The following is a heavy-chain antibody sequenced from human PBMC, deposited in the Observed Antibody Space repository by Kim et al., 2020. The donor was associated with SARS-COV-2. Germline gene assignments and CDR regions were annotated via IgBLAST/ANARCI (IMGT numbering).Heavy chain of an antibody. CDR3: AREQLRFSGGFHFDY. D-gene: IGHD1-26*01. V-gene: IGHV4-59*01. Sequence: SETLSLTCTVSGGSINGFHWSWIRQPPGKGLEWIGFIYTSGRTNYNPSLKSRVTISFDISKNQFSLKLTSVTAADTAVYYCAREQLRFSGGFHFDYWGQGTRVTVSS. CDR2: IYTSGRT. J-gene: IGHJ4*02. CDR1: GGSINGFH.